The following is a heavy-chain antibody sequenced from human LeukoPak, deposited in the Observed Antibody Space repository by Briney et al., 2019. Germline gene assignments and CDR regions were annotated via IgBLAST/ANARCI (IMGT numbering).Heavy chain of an antibody. Sequence: PSETLSLTCAVYGGSFSGYYWSWIRQPPGKGLEWIGEINHSGSTNYNPSLKSRVTISVDTSKNQFSLKVSSVTAADTAVYYCARGVGDYENTDYYYYGMDVWGQGTTVTVSS. CDR2: INHSGST. D-gene: IGHD4-17*01. J-gene: IGHJ6*02. V-gene: IGHV4-34*01. CDR1: GGSFSGYY. CDR3: ARGVGDYENTDYYYYGMDV.